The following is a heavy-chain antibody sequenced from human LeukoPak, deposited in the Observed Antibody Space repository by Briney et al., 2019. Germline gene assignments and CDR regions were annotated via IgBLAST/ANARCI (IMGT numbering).Heavy chain of an antibody. CDR1: GGSFSGYY. CDR3: ARDDYRGVTNFDP. J-gene: IGHJ5*02. CDR2: INRSGST. Sequence: PSETLSLTCAVYGGSFSGYYWSWIRQPPGKGLEWIGEINRSGSTNYNPSLKSRVTISVDTSKNQFSLQLSSVTAADTAVYYCARDDYRGVTNFDPWGQGTLVTVSS. V-gene: IGHV4-34*01. D-gene: IGHD3-10*01.